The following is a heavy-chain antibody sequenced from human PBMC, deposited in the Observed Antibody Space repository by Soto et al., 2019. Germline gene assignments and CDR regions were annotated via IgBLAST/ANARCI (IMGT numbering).Heavy chain of an antibody. CDR1: GLIFSNYG. Sequence: QVQLVESGGGVVQPGRSLRLSCAASGLIFSNYGMHWVRQAPGKGLEWVAIVSADGSRTYYADAVKGRITVSRDNCKNILYLQLNRLTGDDTAVFYSVKEDATQDSWYFDFWGQATAVTVSP. CDR2: VSADGSRT. CDR3: VKEDATQDSWYFDF. D-gene: IGHD4-4*01. J-gene: IGHJ4*02. V-gene: IGHV3-30*18.